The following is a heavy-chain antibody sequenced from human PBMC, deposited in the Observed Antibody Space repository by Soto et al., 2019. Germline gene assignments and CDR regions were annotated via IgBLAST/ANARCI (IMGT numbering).Heavy chain of an antibody. CDR3: ARDPSHSYYTLFYYFDY. Sequence: SLRLSCAASGFTFSTYAMSWVRQAPGKGLEWVSAISGSGSNTYYADSVKGRFTISRDDSKSTLYLQMNSLRAEDTAVYYCARDPSHSYYTLFYYFDYWGQGTLVTVSS. CDR1: GFTFSTYA. D-gene: IGHD1-26*01. CDR2: ISGSGSNT. J-gene: IGHJ4*02. V-gene: IGHV3-23*01.